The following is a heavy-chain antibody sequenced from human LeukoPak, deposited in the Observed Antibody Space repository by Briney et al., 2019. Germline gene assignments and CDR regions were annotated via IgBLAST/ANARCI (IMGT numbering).Heavy chain of an antibody. J-gene: IGHJ4*02. D-gene: IGHD6-19*01. Sequence: SETLSLTCTVSGAXISSYYCSWIRQPPGKGLEWIGYVYYSGSTNYNPSLKSRVTISVDTSKNQFSLKLRSVSAADTAVYFCARQKSSGWSGIDYWGQGTLVTVSS. CDR3: ARQKSSGWSGIDY. V-gene: IGHV4-59*08. CDR1: GAXISSYY. CDR2: VYYSGST.